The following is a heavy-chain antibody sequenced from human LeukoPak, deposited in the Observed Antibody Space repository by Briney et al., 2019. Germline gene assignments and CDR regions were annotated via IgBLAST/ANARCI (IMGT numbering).Heavy chain of an antibody. Sequence: VGSLRLSCSASGFTFSSYWMSWVRQAPGKGLEWVSTISGSGGSTYYSDSVKGRFTISRDNSKNTLYLQMNSLRAEDTAVYYCAKGGYFGSGSPDYFDYWGQGTLVTVSS. D-gene: IGHD3-10*01. J-gene: IGHJ4*02. CDR3: AKGGYFGSGSPDYFDY. V-gene: IGHV3-23*01. CDR1: GFTFSSYW. CDR2: ISGSGGST.